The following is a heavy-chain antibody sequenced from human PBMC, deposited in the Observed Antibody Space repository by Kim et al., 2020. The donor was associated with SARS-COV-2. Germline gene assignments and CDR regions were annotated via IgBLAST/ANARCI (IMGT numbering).Heavy chain of an antibody. CDR1: GFTFSTYS. D-gene: IGHD2-15*01. V-gene: IGHV3-48*02. CDR2: ISSSSSTI. Sequence: GGSLRLSCAASGFTFSTYSMNWVRQAPGKGLEWVSYISSSSSTIYYADSVKGRFTISRDNAKNSLYLQMNSLRDEDTAVYYCARRGVGERTKTYYFYYGLDVWGQGTTVTVSS. CDR3: ARRGVGERTKTYYFYYGLDV. J-gene: IGHJ6*02.